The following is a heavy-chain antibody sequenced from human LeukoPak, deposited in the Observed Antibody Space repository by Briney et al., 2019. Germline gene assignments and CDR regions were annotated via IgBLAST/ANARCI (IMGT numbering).Heavy chain of an antibody. CDR1: GFTFSSYA. CDR2: ISGSGGSI. D-gene: IGHD6-13*01. Sequence: HPGGSLRLSCAASGFTFSSYAMSWVRQAPGKGLEWVSAISGSGGSIYYADSVKGRFTISRDNSKNTLYLQMNSLRAEDTAVYYCAKDAYSSWYYNWFDTWGQGTLVTVSS. CDR3: AKDAYSSWYYNWFDT. V-gene: IGHV3-23*01. J-gene: IGHJ5*02.